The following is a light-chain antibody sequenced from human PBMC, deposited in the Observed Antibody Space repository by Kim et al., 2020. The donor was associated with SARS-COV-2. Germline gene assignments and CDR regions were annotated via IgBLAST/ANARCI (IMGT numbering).Light chain of an antibody. CDR2: AAS. J-gene: IGKJ5*01. Sequence: GDRVTITCRASQSISSYLNWYQQKPGKAPKLLIYAASSLQSGVPSRFSGSGSGTDFTLTISSLQPADFATYYCQQSYSTPSITF. V-gene: IGKV1-39*01. CDR3: QQSYSTPSIT. CDR1: QSISSY.